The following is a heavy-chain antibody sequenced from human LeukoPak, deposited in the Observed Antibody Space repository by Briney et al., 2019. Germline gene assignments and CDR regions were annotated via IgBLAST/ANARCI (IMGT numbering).Heavy chain of an antibody. CDR2: IKQDGSEK. V-gene: IGHV3-7*03. CDR3: AIFWSGYYGYYFDY. J-gene: IGHJ4*02. Sequence: GGSLRLSCVVSGFTLSSHWMSWVRQAPGKGLEWVANIKQDGSEKYYVDSVKGRFIISRDNARNSLYLQMNSLRAEDTAVYYCAIFWSGYYGYYFDYWGQGTLVTVSS. D-gene: IGHD3-3*01. CDR1: GFTLSSHW.